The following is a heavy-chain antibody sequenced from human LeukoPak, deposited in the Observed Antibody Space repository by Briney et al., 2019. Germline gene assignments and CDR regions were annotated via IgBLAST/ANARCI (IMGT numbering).Heavy chain of an antibody. CDR3: ARDLIAARPGWFDP. Sequence: ASVKVSCKASGYAFTTYGINWVRQAPGQGLEWMGWISAYNGDTNCAQNVQGRVTMSTDTSTSTAYMELRSLRSDDTAVYYCARDLIAARPGWFDPWGQGTLVTVSS. D-gene: IGHD6-6*01. V-gene: IGHV1-18*01. J-gene: IGHJ5*02. CDR1: GYAFTTYG. CDR2: ISAYNGDT.